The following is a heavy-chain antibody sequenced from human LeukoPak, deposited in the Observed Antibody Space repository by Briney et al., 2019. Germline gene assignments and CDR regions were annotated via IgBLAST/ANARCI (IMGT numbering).Heavy chain of an antibody. V-gene: IGHV4-38-2*02. CDR1: GYSISSGYY. J-gene: IGHJ6*04. Sequence: SETLSLTCTVSGYSISSGYYWGWIRQPPGKGLEWIGSIYHSGSTYYNPSLKSRVTISVDTSKNQFSLKLSSVTAADTAVYYCASGGGDIVMDVWGKGTTVTISS. D-gene: IGHD2-15*01. CDR3: ASGGGDIVMDV. CDR2: IYHSGST.